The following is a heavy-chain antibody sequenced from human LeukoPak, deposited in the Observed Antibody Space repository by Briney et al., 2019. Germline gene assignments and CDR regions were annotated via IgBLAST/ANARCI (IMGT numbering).Heavy chain of an antibody. CDR2: ISYDGSNK. V-gene: IGHV3-30-3*01. Sequence: GGSLRLSCAASGFTFSSYAMHWVRQAPGKGLEWVAVISYDGSNKYYADSVKGRFTISRDNSKNTLYLQMNSLRAEDTAVYYCARVGIVVVPAAIDFWYFDYWGQGTLVTVSS. CDR3: ARVGIVVVPAAIDFWYFDY. D-gene: IGHD2-2*01. CDR1: GFTFSSYA. J-gene: IGHJ4*02.